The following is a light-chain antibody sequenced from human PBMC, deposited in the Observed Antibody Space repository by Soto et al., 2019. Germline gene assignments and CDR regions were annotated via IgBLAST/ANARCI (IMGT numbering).Light chain of an antibody. V-gene: IGLV3-25*03. Sequence: SYELTQPPSVSVSPGQTARITCSGDALPKQYVYWYQQKPGQAPVLVIYEDNERPSGIPERFSGSSSGTIVTLTISGVQAEDEAGYYCQSADSSGTYWVFGGGTKLTVL. CDR2: EDN. CDR1: ALPKQY. J-gene: IGLJ3*02. CDR3: QSADSSGTYWV.